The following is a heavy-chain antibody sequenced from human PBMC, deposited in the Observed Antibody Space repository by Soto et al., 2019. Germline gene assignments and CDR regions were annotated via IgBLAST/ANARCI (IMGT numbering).Heavy chain of an antibody. CDR1: GYTFTSYG. J-gene: IGHJ6*03. V-gene: IGHV1-18*01. D-gene: IGHD2-2*01. CDR3: ATGYCSSTSCLPRYYYYMDV. Sequence: ASVKVSCKASGYTFTSYGISWVRQAPGQGLEWMGWISAYNGNTNYAQKLQGRVTMTTDTSTSTAYMELRSLRSDDTAVYYCATGYCSSTSCLPRYYYYMDVWGKGTTVTVSS. CDR2: ISAYNGNT.